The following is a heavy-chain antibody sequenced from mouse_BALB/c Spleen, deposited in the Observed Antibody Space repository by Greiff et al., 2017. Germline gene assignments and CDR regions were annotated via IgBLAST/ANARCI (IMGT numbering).Heavy chain of an antibody. D-gene: IGHD2-4*01. CDR3: ARFPYDYAWFAY. Sequence: VQLVESGAELAKPGASVKMSCKASGYTFTSYWMHWVKQRPGQGLEWIGYINPSTGYTEYNQKFKDKATLTADKSSSTAYMQLSSLTSEDSAVYYCARFPYDYAWFAYWGQGTLVTVSA. CDR2: INPSTGYT. J-gene: IGHJ3*01. V-gene: IGHV1-7*01. CDR1: GYTFTSYW.